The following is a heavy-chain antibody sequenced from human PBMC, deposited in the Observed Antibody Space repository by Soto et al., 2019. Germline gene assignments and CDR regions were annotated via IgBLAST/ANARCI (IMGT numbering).Heavy chain of an antibody. D-gene: IGHD6-19*01. CDR1: GFTFSSYS. CDR3: ARDRIAVAGTGAFDI. J-gene: IGHJ3*02. V-gene: IGHV3-48*01. Sequence: EVQLVESGGGLVQPGGSLRLSCAASGFTFSSYSMNWVRQAPGKGLEWVSYISSSSSIIYYADSVKGLFTISRDNAQNSLYLQMNRLRAEDTAVYYCARDRIAVAGTGAFDIWGQGTMVTVSS. CDR2: ISSSSSII.